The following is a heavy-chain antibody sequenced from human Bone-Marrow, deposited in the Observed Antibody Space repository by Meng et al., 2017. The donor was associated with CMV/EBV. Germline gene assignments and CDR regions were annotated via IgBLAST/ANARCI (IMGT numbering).Heavy chain of an antibody. CDR3: ARGFLQNYYDSSGYFDY. CDR1: SISSGGYY. J-gene: IGHJ4*02. V-gene: IGHV4-31*02. Sequence: SISSGGYYLSWIRQHPGKGLEWIGYNYYHESTYYNPSLKSRVTKSVDTSKNQFSLKLSSVTAADTAVYYCARGFLQNYYDSSGYFDYWGQGTLVTVSS. CDR2: NYYHEST. D-gene: IGHD3-22*01.